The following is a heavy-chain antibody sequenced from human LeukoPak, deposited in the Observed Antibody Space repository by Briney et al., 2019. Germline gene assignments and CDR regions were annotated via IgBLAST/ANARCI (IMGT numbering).Heavy chain of an antibody. CDR2: INHSGST. D-gene: IGHD3-10*01. CDR3: AFGPRDAFDI. CDR1: GGSFSGYY. V-gene: IGHV4-34*01. J-gene: IGHJ3*02. Sequence: PSETLSLTCAVYGGSFSGYYWSWIRQPPGKGLEWIGEINHSGSTNYNPSLKSRVTISVDTSKNQFSLKLSSATAADTAVYYCAFGPRDAFDIWGQGTMVTVSS.